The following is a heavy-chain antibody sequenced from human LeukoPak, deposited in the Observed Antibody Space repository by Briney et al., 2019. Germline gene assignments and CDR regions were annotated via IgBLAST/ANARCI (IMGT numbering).Heavy chain of an antibody. D-gene: IGHD5-18*01. CDR1: GFTFSSYA. J-gene: IGHJ4*02. Sequence: GGSLRLSCAASGFTFSSYAMHWVRQAPGKGLEWVAVISYDGSNKYYADSVKGRFTISRDNSKNTLYLQMNSLRAEDTAVYYCAKDKNTWIQLWTFDYWGQGTLVTVSS. CDR2: ISYDGSNK. CDR3: AKDKNTWIQLWTFDY. V-gene: IGHV3-30-3*01.